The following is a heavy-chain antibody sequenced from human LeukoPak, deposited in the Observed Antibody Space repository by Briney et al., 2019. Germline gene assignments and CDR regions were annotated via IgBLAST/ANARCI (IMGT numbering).Heavy chain of an antibody. D-gene: IGHD2-2*01. J-gene: IGHJ1*01. Sequence: PSETLSLTCAVSGGSINTNNWWSWVRQPPGKGLEWIGDVYHSGSTNYNPSLKSRVTILVDKSKNHFSLKLSSVTAADTAVYYCAGLGGPAAMGEYFLHWGQGTLVTVSS. CDR2: VYHSGST. CDR1: GGSINTNNW. CDR3: AGLGGPAAMGEYFLH. V-gene: IGHV4-4*02.